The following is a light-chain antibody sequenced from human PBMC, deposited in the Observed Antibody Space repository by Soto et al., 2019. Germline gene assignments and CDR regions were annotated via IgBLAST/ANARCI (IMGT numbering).Light chain of an antibody. CDR2: AAS. V-gene: IGKV1-9*01. Sequence: DIQLTQSPSFLSASVGDRVTITCRASQSISSYLAWYQQKPGKAPKLLIYAASTLQSGVPSRFSGSGSGTEFALTISSLQPEDFATYYCQQLNSYLLLTFGGGTKVEIK. CDR1: QSISSY. CDR3: QQLNSYLLLT. J-gene: IGKJ4*01.